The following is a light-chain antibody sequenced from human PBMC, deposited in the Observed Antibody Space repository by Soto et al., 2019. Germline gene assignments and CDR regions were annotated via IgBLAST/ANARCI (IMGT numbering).Light chain of an antibody. Sequence: EIGLAQSPDTLSLSAGESATVSCRASQSVSSSFLAWYQQKAGQAPRLLIHGASTRATGIPARFSGSGSGTEFTLTISSLQSEDFAVYYCQQYNNRPRTFGQGTKVDI. CDR1: QSVSSS. CDR2: GAS. V-gene: IGKV3-15*01. CDR3: QQYNNRPRT. J-gene: IGKJ1*01.